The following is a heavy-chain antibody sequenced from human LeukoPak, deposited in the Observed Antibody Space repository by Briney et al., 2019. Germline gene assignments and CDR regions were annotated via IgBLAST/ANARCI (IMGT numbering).Heavy chain of an antibody. V-gene: IGHV3-21*01. CDR1: GFTFSSYS. Sequence: KPGGSLRLSCAASGFTFSSYSMNWVRQAPGKGLEWVSSISSSSSYIYYADSVKGRFTISRDNAKNSLYLQMNSLRAEDTAVYCCARDPIQLWLFDYWGQGTLVTVSS. D-gene: IGHD5-18*01. J-gene: IGHJ4*02. CDR2: ISSSSSYI. CDR3: ARDPIQLWLFDY.